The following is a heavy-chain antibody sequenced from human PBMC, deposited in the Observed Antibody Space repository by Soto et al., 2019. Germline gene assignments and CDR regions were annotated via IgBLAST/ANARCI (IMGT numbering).Heavy chain of an antibody. J-gene: IGHJ4*02. CDR3: AKDAQWELLLRYFDY. CDR2: ISGSGGST. V-gene: IGHV3-23*01. CDR1: GFTFSSYA. Sequence: QPVWSLRLSCAASGFTFSSYAMSWVRQAPGKGLEWASAISGSGGSTYYADSVKGRFTISRDNSKNTLYVQMDSLRAEDRAVYYCAKDAQWELLLRYFDYWGQGTLVTVSS. D-gene: IGHD1-26*01.